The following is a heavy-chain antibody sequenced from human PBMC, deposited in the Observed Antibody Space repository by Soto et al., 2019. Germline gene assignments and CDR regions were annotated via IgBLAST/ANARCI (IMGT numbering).Heavy chain of an antibody. J-gene: IGHJ4*02. D-gene: IGHD2-21*02. CDR3: VRESLTGDFRTTDF. CDR1: GFTFSTYW. Sequence: GGSLRLSCVASGFTFSTYWMHWIRQDPAKGLVWVARIHSDGRSTVYADSVKGRFTISRDNAKNSLFLQMDSLRAEDTAVYYCVRESLTGDFRTTDFWGQGTPVTVSS. CDR2: IHSDGRST. V-gene: IGHV3-74*01.